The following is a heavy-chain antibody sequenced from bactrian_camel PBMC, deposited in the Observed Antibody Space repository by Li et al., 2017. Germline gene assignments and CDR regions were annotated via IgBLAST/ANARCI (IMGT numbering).Heavy chain of an antibody. CDR2: IHFGGRT. CDR3: AKGYATYVSAADY. Sequence: QVQLVESGGGLVKPGGSLRLSCAASGLTFSNYGFHWVRQAPGKGLEWVSVIHFGGRTDYADSVKGRFTISRDNAKNTLYLQLNSLKTEDTAMYYCAKGYATYVSAADYWGQGTQVTV. J-gene: IGHJ4*01. D-gene: IGHD4*01. V-gene: IGHV3S1*01. CDR1: GLTFSNYG.